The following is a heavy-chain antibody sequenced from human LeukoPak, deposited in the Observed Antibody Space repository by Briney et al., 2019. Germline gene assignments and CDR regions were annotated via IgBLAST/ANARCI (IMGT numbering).Heavy chain of an antibody. CDR2: IIPVFGTA. D-gene: IGHD6-19*01. J-gene: IGHJ6*03. CDR1: GGTFSSYA. V-gene: IGHV1-69*06. CDR3: AREVPGIAVAGTRGLDYYYMDV. Sequence: GASVKVSCKASGGTFSSYAISWVRQAPGQGLEWMGGIIPVFGTANYAQKFQGRVTITADKSTSTAYMELSSLRSEDTAVYYCAREVPGIAVAGTRGLDYYYMDVWGKGTTVTVSS.